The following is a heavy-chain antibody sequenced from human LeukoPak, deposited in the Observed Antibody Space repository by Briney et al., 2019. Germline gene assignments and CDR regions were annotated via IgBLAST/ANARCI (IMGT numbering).Heavy chain of an antibody. V-gene: IGHV1-18*01. D-gene: IGHD3-10*01. Sequence: ASVKVSCKASGYTFTSYGISWVRQAPGQGLEWMGWISAYNGNTNYAQKLQGRVTMTTDTSTSTAYMELRSLRSDDTAVYYCARDGVAGSYPYYYGMDVWGQGTTVTVSS. CDR1: GYTFTSYG. CDR3: ARDGVAGSYPYYYGMDV. CDR2: ISAYNGNT. J-gene: IGHJ6*02.